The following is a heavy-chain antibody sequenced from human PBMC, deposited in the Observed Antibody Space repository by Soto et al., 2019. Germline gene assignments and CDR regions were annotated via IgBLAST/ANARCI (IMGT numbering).Heavy chain of an antibody. Sequence: SETLSLTCAVYGGSFSGYYWSWIRQPPGKGLEWSGEINHSGSTNYNPSLKSRVTISVDTSKNQFSLKLSSVTAADTAVYYCARGPYDFWSGLVYYYYGMDVWGQGTTVTVSS. V-gene: IGHV4-34*01. CDR1: GGSFSGYY. CDR3: ARGPYDFWSGLVYYYYGMDV. D-gene: IGHD3-3*01. CDR2: INHSGST. J-gene: IGHJ6*02.